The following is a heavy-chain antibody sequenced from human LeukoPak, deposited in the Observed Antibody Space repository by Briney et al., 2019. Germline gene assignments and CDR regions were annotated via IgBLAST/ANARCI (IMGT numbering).Heavy chain of an antibody. D-gene: IGHD6-13*01. Sequence: ASVKVSCKASGYTFTSYGISWVRQAPGQGLEWMGWISAYNGNTNYAQKFQGRVTMTTDTSTSTAYMELSRLRSDDTAVYYCAREEQQLVWPDAYYYMDVWGKGTTVTVSS. CDR2: ISAYNGNT. V-gene: IGHV1-18*01. CDR1: GYTFTSYG. J-gene: IGHJ6*03. CDR3: AREEQQLVWPDAYYYMDV.